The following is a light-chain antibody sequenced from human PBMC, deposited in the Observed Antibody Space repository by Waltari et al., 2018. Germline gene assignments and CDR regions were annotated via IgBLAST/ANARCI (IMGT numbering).Light chain of an antibody. CDR2: DVT. CDR1: SSDVGGYNY. J-gene: IGLJ3*02. V-gene: IGLV2-11*01. CDR3: CSYAGSITFWV. Sequence: QSALTQPRSVSGSPGQSVTISCTGTSSDVGGYNYVPWYQHHPGKAPKLIIYDVTKRPSGVPDRFSASKSDNTASLTISGLQAEDEADYYSCSYAGSITFWVFGGGTKLTVL.